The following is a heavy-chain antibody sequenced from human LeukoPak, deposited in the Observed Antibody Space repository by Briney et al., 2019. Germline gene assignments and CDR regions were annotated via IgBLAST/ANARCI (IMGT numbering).Heavy chain of an antibody. J-gene: IGHJ4*02. Sequence: GESLKISFKTSGYRFTNYWIGWVRQMPGKGLEWMGIIYPGDSDTRYSPSFQGQVAFSADKSISTAYLQWTSLKASDTAMYYCARRWGLEGAPRYWGQGTLVTVSS. CDR3: ARRWGLEGAPRY. V-gene: IGHV5-51*01. CDR2: IYPGDSDT. D-gene: IGHD1-26*01. CDR1: GYRFTNYW.